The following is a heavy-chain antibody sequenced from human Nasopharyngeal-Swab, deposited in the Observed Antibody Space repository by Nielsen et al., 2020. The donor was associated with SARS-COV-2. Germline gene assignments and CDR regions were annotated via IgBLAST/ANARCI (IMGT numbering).Heavy chain of an antibody. CDR3: ARAISNGWYIYYFDY. V-gene: IGHV3-13*01. J-gene: IGHJ4*02. CDR2: IHSAADT. CDR1: GFTFSSYD. Sequence: WGSLTLSCAASGFTFSSYDMHWVCQAPGKRLEWVSGIHSAADTYYPGSVNGRFTISRENAKNSLYLQMNSLRAEDTAVYYCARAISNGWYIYYFDYWGLGTLVTVSS. D-gene: IGHD6-19*01.